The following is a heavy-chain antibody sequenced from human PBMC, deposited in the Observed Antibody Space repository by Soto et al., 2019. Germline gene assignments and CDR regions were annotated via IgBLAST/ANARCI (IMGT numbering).Heavy chain of an antibody. J-gene: IGHJ4*02. CDR3: ARDAAVAGETDRFDY. D-gene: IGHD6-19*01. CDR2: IYQSGHT. V-gene: IGHV4-4*02. CDR1: SGSIKTDVW. Sequence: SETLSLTCTVSSGSIKTDVWWSWLRRPPGKGLEWIGEIYQSGHTNYNPSLKSRVTMSVDTSKNHFSLMLTSVTAADTAMYYCARDAAVAGETDRFDYWGQGILVTVSS.